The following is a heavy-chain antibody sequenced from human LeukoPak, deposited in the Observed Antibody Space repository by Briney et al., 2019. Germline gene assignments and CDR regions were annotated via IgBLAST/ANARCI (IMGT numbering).Heavy chain of an antibody. CDR1: GFTFSSYG. V-gene: IGHV3-30*02. D-gene: IGHD2-2*01. CDR3: AKEGISSSTTRRNYYYYMDV. J-gene: IGHJ6*03. CDR2: IWYGGSNK. Sequence: PGGSLRLSCAASGFTFSSYGMHWVRQAPGKGLEWVAVIWYGGSNKYYADSVKGRFTISRDNSKNTLYLQMNSLRAEDTAVYYCAKEGISSSTTRRNYYYYMDVWGKGTTVTVSS.